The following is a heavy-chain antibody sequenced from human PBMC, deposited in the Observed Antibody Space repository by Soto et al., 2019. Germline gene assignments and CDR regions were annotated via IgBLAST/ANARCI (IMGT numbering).Heavy chain of an antibody. CDR3: ARADYYEGFDY. D-gene: IGHD3-22*01. V-gene: IGHV3-48*01. J-gene: IGHJ4*02. CDR2: ISSSSTTI. Sequence: GGSLRLSCAASGFTFSASGMNWVRQAPGKGLGCVSYISSSSTTIYYADSVKGRFTISRDNAKDSLYLQMNSLRVEDTAVYYCARADYYEGFDYWGQGTLVTVSS. CDR1: GFTFSASG.